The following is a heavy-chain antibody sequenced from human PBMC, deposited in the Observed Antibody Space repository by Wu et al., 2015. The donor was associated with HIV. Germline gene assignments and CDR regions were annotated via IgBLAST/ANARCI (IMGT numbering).Heavy chain of an antibody. V-gene: IGHV1-69*05. J-gene: IGHJ4*02. D-gene: IGHD6-19*01. Sequence: QVHLVQFGGEVKKPGSSVKVTRKASGDGFTSYAVSWVRQAPGQGLEWMGGINPLFGTTKFAQKFQGRLTITTDELRTTAYMELSSLKSEDTAVYYCATPRRPGFSSAWPTYFDFWGQGTLITVSS. CDR2: INPLFGTT. CDR3: ATPRRPGFSSAWPTYFDF. CDR1: GDGFTSYA.